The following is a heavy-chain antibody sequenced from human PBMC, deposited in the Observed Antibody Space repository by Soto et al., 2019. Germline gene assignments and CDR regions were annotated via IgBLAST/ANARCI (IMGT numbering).Heavy chain of an antibody. J-gene: IGHJ4*02. Sequence: ESGGALVQPGGSLRLSCVVSGFIFSSSAMNWVRQAPGKGLEWVSTISGSGVSKYYADSVKGRFTISRDNSNNTVSLQMNSLRAEDAAVYYCAKDRSPGATTWNVYWGQGTLVTVSS. CDR1: GFIFSSSA. V-gene: IGHV3-23*01. CDR2: ISGSGVSK. CDR3: AKDRSPGATTWNVY. D-gene: IGHD1-26*01.